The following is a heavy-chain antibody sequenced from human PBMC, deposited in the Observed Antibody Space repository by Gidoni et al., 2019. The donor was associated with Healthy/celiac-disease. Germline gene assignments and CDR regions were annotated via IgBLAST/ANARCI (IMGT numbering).Heavy chain of an antibody. D-gene: IGHD2-2*02. J-gene: IGHJ4*02. Sequence: EVQLLESGGGLVQPGGSLRLSCAASGFTFRSYAMSWVRQAPGKGLEWVSAISGSGGSTYYADSVKGRFTISRDNSKNTLYLQMNSLRAEDTAVYYCAKDVISFCSSTSCYRDYWGQGTLVTVSS. CDR1: GFTFRSYA. V-gene: IGHV3-23*01. CDR3: AKDVISFCSSTSCYRDY. CDR2: ISGSGGST.